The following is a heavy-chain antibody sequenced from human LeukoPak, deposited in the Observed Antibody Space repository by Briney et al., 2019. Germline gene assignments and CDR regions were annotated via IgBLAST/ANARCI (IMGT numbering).Heavy chain of an antibody. V-gene: IGHV3-74*01. Sequence: GGSLRLSCAASGLTFSRYWMHLVRQAPGKGLVWVSRIYSDGSSTSYADSVKGRVIISRDSAKNTVYLQVNSLRVEDTAVYYCAIGFYGFSYWGQGTLVTVPS. CDR3: AIGFYGFSY. CDR2: IYSDGSST. D-gene: IGHD3-3*01. J-gene: IGHJ4*02. CDR1: GLTFSRYW.